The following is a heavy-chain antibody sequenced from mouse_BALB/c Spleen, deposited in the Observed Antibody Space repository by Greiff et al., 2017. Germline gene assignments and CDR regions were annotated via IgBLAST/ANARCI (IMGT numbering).Heavy chain of an antibody. V-gene: IGHV3-2*02. CDR3: ARNYYGYDGYAMDY. CDR2: ISYSGST. D-gene: IGHD2-2*01. J-gene: IGHJ4*01. Sequence: EVQLQQSGPGLVKPSQSLSLTCTVTGYSITSDYAWNWIRQFPGNKLEWMGYISYSGSTSYNPSLKSRISITRDTSKNQFFLQLNSVTTEDTATYYCARNYYGYDGYAMDYWGQGTSVTVSS. CDR1: GYSITSDYA.